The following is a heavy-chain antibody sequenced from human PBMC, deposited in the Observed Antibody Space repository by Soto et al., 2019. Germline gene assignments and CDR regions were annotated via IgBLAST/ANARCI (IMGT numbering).Heavy chain of an antibody. CDR2: IFYSGNT. CDR1: GGSLNNYY. CDR3: ASGCGLDV. V-gene: IGHV4-59*01. J-gene: IGHJ6*02. Sequence: PSETLSLTCTVSGGSLNNYYYTWARQPPGKGLKWIGYIFYSGNTNSNPSLKSRLTISVDTSKKQFYLKLSSLIAVDTAVYYCASGCGLDVWGQGATV.